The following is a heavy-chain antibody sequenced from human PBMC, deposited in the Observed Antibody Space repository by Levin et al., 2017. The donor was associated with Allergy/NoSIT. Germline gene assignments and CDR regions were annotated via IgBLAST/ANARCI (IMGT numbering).Heavy chain of an antibody. V-gene: IGHV3-33*01. J-gene: IGHJ3*02. D-gene: IGHD3-10*01. CDR1: GFTFSHYA. Sequence: GGSLRLSCAASGFTFSHYAMHWVRQAPGKGLEWVAVIWYDGTYNFYADSVKGRFTISRDNSENTLYLQMNSLGAEDTAVYYCAREEQGIRGVVITGAFDIWGQGTMVTVSS. CDR2: IWYDGTYN. CDR3: AREEQGIRGVVITGAFDI.